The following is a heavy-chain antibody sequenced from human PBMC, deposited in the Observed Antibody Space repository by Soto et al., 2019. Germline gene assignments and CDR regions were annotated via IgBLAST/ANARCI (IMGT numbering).Heavy chain of an antibody. D-gene: IGHD3-3*01. CDR1: GGSFSGYY. Sequence: QVQLQQWGAGLLKPSETLSLTCAVYGGSFSGYYWSWIRQPPGKRLEWIGEINHSGSTNYYPSLKSRVTLPVDTSKIQFSLKLSSVTAADPAVYYCARASLNDFWSGYYGAFDIWGQGTMVTVSS. CDR3: ARASLNDFWSGYYGAFDI. CDR2: INHSGST. J-gene: IGHJ3*02. V-gene: IGHV4-34*01.